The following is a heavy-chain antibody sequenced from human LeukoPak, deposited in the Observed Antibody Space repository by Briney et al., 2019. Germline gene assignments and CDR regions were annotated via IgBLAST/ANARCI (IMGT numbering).Heavy chain of an antibody. CDR2: IYHSGST. V-gene: IGHV4-59*12. CDR1: GGSISSYY. CDR3: ARVKRAWAEAFDI. Sequence: SETLSLTCTVSGGSISSYYWSWIRQPPGKGLEWIGYIYHSGSTYYNPSLKSRVTISVDRSKNQFSLKLSSVTAADTAVYYCARVKRAWAEAFDIWGQGTMVTVSS. J-gene: IGHJ3*02. D-gene: IGHD1-26*01.